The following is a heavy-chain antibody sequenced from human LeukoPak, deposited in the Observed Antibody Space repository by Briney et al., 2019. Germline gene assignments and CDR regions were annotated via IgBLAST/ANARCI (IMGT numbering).Heavy chain of an antibody. CDR2: TTGGGITT. Sequence: GGSLRLSCAASGFTFSSYAMAWVRQAPGKGLEWVAGTTGGGITTFYADSVKGRFTVSRDNSRNTLYLQMTTLSAEDTAVYYCARPSSSLVTFIKAFFDNWGQGTRVTVSS. CDR3: ARPSSSLVTFIKAFFDN. J-gene: IGHJ4*02. CDR1: GFTFSSYA. D-gene: IGHD3-10*01. V-gene: IGHV3-23*01.